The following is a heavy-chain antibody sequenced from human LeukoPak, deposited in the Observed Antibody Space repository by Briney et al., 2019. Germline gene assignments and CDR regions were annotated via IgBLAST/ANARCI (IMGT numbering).Heavy chain of an antibody. Sequence: SETLSLTCTVSGGSISSYYWSWIRQPPGKGLEWIGYIYYSGSTNYNPSLKSRVTISVDTSKNQFSLKLSSVTAADTAVYYCARMGAQGDCDCWGQGTLVTVSS. J-gene: IGHJ4*02. CDR1: GGSISSYY. D-gene: IGHD3-16*01. CDR3: ARMGAQGDCDC. CDR2: IYYSGST. V-gene: IGHV4-59*08.